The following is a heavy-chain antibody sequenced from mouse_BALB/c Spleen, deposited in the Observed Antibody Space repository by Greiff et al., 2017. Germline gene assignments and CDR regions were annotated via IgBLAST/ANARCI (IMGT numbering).Heavy chain of an antibody. V-gene: IGHV4-1*02. D-gene: IGHD2-10*01. J-gene: IGHJ4*01. CDR1: GFDFSRYW. CDR2: INPDSSTI. Sequence: EVKLEESGGGLVQPGGSLKLSCAASGFDFSRYWMSWVRQAPGKGLEWIGEINPDSSTINYTPSLKDKFIISRDNAKNTLYLQMSKVRSEDTALYYCARPLPSYYAMDYWGQGTSVTVSS. CDR3: ARPLPSYYAMDY.